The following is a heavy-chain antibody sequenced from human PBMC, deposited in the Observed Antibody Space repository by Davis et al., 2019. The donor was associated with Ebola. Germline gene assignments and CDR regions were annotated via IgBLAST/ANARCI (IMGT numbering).Heavy chain of an antibody. D-gene: IGHD6-19*01. CDR1: GFTFSSYG. Sequence: PGGSLRLSCAASGFTFSSYGMHWVRQAPGKGLEWVAVISYDGSNKYYADSVKGRFTISRDNSKNTLYLQMNSLRAEDTAVYYCAKASLRGSSGWYYYYGMDVWGQGTTVTVSS. CDR3: AKASLRGSSGWYYYYGMDV. J-gene: IGHJ6*02. CDR2: ISYDGSNK. V-gene: IGHV3-30*18.